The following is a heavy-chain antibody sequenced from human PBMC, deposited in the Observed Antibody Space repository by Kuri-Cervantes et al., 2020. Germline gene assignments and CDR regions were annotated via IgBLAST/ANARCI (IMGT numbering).Heavy chain of an antibody. CDR3: ARSGRFREVDAFDI. CDR1: GGSISSYY. J-gene: IGHJ3*02. Sequence: GSLRLSCTVSGGSISSYYWSWIRQPPGKGVEWIGYIYYSGSTNYNPSLKSRVTISVDKSKNQFSLKLSPVTAADTAVYYCARSGRFREVDAFDIWGQGTMVTVSS. D-gene: IGHD3-10*01. V-gene: IGHV4-59*12. CDR2: IYYSGST.